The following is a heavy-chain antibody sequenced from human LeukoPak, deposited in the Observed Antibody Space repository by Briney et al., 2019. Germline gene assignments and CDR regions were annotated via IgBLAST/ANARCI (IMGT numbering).Heavy chain of an antibody. CDR1: GFTFSSYS. CDR2: ISSSSSYI. CDR3: ARDRVGGRYHYGMDV. Sequence: GGSLRLSCAASGFTFSSYSMNWVRQAPGKGLEWVSSISSSSSYIYYADSVKGRFTISRDNAKNSLYLQMNSLRAEDTAVYYCARDRVGGRYHYGMDVWGQGTTVTVSS. D-gene: IGHD3-16*02. J-gene: IGHJ6*02. V-gene: IGHV3-21*01.